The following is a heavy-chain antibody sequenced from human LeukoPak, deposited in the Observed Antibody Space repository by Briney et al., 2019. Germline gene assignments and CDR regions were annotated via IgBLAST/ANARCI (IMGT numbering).Heavy chain of an antibody. CDR3: AGGDSSGWYFDL. J-gene: IGHJ2*01. D-gene: IGHD6-19*01. V-gene: IGHV3-20*04. CDR2: INWDGGST. CDR1: GFIFDEHG. Sequence: PGGSLRLSCAASGFIFDEHGMAWVRQVPGKGLEWVSGINWDGGSTDYGDSVKGGFTISRHNAKNSLYLQMNSLRVEDTALYYCAGGDSSGWYFDLWGRGTLVTVSS.